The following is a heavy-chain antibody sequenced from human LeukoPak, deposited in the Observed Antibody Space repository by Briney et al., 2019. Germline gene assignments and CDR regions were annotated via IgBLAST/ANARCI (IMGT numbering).Heavy chain of an antibody. CDR2: ISTDGNNE. V-gene: IGHV3-30*18. CDR3: AKDQIGWAPGYVSGPLDQ. Sequence: GGSLRLSCAASGFSFTMYGIHGGRQAPGKGLEWVAVISTDGNNEYYANSVKGRFTISRDNSKNTVYLQMTSLRTEDTAVYYCAKDQIGWAPGYVSGPLDQWGQGTLVTVSS. D-gene: IGHD6-19*01. J-gene: IGHJ4*02. CDR1: GFSFTMYG.